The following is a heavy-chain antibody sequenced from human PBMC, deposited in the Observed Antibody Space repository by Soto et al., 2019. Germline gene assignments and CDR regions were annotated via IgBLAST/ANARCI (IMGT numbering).Heavy chain of an antibody. J-gene: IGHJ4*02. Sequence: ASVKVSCKASGYNFTGYYMHWVRQAPGQGLEWMGWINPNSGGTNYAQKFQGWVTMTRDTSISTAYMELSRLRSDDTAVYYCARDPQSLYYYDSTGYFDYCRQVTLLTVS. V-gene: IGHV1-2*04. D-gene: IGHD3-22*01. CDR2: INPNSGGT. CDR3: ARDPQSLYYYDSTGYFDY. CDR1: GYNFTGYY.